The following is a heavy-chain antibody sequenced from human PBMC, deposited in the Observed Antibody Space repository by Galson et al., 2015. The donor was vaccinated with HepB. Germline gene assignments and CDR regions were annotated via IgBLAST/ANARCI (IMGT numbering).Heavy chain of an antibody. D-gene: IGHD2-2*01. V-gene: IGHV1-69*13. J-gene: IGHJ6*02. Sequence: SVKVSCKASGGTFSSYAISWVRQAPGQGLEWMGGIIPIFGTANYAQKFQGRVTITADESTSTAYMELSSLRSEDTAVYYCARYGYCSRTSCELQGGGYYYYYGMDVWGQGTTVTVSS. CDR3: ARYGYCSRTSCELQGGGYYYYYGMDV. CDR1: GGTFSSYA. CDR2: IIPIFGTA.